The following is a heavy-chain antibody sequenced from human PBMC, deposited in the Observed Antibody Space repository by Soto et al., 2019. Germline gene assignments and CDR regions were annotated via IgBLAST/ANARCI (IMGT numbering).Heavy chain of an antibody. V-gene: IGHV3-33*01. D-gene: IGHD5-18*01. CDR3: ARDRAAMVTPFYYYYGMDV. CDR2: IWYDGSNK. J-gene: IGHJ6*02. CDR1: GFTFSSYG. Sequence: QVQLVESGGGVVQPGRSLRLSCAASGFTFSSYGMHWVRQAPGKGLEWVAVIWYDGSNKYYADSVKGRFTISRDNSKNTLYLQMNSLRAEDTAVDYSARDRAAMVTPFYYYYGMDVWGQGTTVTVSS.